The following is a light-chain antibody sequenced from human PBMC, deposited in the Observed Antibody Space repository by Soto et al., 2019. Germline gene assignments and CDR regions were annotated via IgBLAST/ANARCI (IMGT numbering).Light chain of an antibody. Sequence: NVLTQSPAILSLSPGDRATLSCRASQSIGSYLAWYQQKPGQAPRLLIYDASNRATGIPARFSGSGSETEVTLTIDSLEPEDSAVYYCQQRHFWPLSFGPGTRVEIK. CDR3: QQRHFWPLS. CDR2: DAS. J-gene: IGKJ3*01. CDR1: QSIGSY. V-gene: IGKV3-11*01.